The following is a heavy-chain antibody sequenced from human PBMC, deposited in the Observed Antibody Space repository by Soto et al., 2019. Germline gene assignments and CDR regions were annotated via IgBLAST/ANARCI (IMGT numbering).Heavy chain of an antibody. CDR2: IIPIFGTA. V-gene: IGHV1-69*06. CDR1: GGTFSSYA. CDR3: ARDPGYSYGYGSVGGNWSDP. D-gene: IGHD5-18*01. J-gene: IGHJ5*02. Sequence: QVQLVQSGAEVKKPGSSVKVSCKASGGTFSSYAISWVRQAPGQGLEWMGGIIPIFGTANYAQKFQGRVTITADKSTSTAYMELSSLRSEDTAVYYCARDPGYSYGYGSVGGNWSDPWGQGTLVTVSS.